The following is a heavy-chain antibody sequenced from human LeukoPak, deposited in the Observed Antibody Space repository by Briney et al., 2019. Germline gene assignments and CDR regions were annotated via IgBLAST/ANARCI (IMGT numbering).Heavy chain of an antibody. Sequence: GASVKVSCKSSGYTFTGYYMHWVRQAPGQGLEWMGGIIPIFGTANYAQKFQGRVTITADESTSTAYMELSSLRSEDTAVYCCASRSSHPWGQGTLVTVSS. CDR1: GYTFTGYY. J-gene: IGHJ5*02. CDR3: ASRSSHP. D-gene: IGHD6-6*01. V-gene: IGHV1-69*13. CDR2: IIPIFGTA.